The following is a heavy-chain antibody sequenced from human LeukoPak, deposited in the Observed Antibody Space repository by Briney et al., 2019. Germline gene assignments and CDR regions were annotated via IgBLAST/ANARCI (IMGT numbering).Heavy chain of an antibody. CDR3: ARAKASGYLVY. V-gene: IGHV3-23*01. D-gene: IGHD2-15*01. CDR2: ISDSGGRT. Sequence: PGGSLRLSCAASGFTFSSYGMSWVRQAPGKGLEWVSAISDSGGRTFYADSVKGRFTISRDNAKNSLYLQMNSLRAEDTAVYYCARAKASGYLVYWGQGTLVTISS. J-gene: IGHJ4*02. CDR1: GFTFSSYG.